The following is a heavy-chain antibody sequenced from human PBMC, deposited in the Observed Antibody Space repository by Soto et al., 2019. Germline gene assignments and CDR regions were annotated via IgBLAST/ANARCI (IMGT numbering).Heavy chain of an antibody. CDR1: GDTFNFYS. D-gene: IGHD3-10*01. J-gene: IGHJ4*02. V-gene: IGHV1-69*02. CDR3: ASSSGSGYRAFDY. Sequence: QVQLVQSGAEVKRPGSSVKVSCKASGDTFNFYSINWVRQAPGVGLEWMGRVNPIVSMSNYAQKFQGSVTMTADKSTSTAYMELSSPRSEDTALYYCASSSGSGYRAFDYWGQGALVTVSS. CDR2: VNPIVSMS.